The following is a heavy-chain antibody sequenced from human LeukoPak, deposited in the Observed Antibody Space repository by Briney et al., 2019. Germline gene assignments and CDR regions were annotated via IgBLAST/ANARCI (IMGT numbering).Heavy chain of an antibody. D-gene: IGHD3-9*01. V-gene: IGHV1-18*01. Sequence: GASVKVSCKASGYTFTSYGISWVRQAPGQGLEWMGWISAYNGNTNYAQKLQGRVTMTTDTSTSTAYMELRSLRSDDTAAYYCARHRDVLRYFDWLSTIDAFDIWGQGTMVTVSS. CDR2: ISAYNGNT. CDR3: ARHRDVLRYFDWLSTIDAFDI. CDR1: GYTFTSYG. J-gene: IGHJ3*02.